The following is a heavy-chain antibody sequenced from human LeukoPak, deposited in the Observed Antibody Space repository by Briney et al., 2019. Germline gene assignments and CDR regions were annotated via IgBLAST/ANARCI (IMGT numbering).Heavy chain of an antibody. J-gene: IGHJ4*02. CDR2: IYTSAST. Sequence: SDTLSLTCSVSGGSIRNYLCRWVRQPAGKGLEWIGLIYTSASTDYNPALRSRVSMSVDTSRNLFSLRLSPMTAADTAVYYWARESKSYDGSGFYHDSWGQGTLVAVSS. V-gene: IGHV4-4*07. D-gene: IGHD3-22*01. CDR3: ARESKSYDGSGFYHDS. CDR1: GGSIRNYL.